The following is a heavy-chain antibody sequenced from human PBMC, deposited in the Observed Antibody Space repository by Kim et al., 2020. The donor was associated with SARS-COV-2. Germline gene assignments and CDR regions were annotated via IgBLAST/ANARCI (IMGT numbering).Heavy chain of an antibody. J-gene: IGHJ6*02. CDR3: ARARGDSRYYYYGMDV. CDR2: ISSSSSYI. Sequence: GGSLRLSCAASGFTFSSYSMNWVRQAPGKGLEWVSSISSSSSYIYYADSVKGRFTISRDNAKNSLYLQMNSLRAEDTAVYYCARARGDSRYYYYGMDVWGQGTTVTVSS. V-gene: IGHV3-21*01. CDR1: GFTFSSYS. D-gene: IGHD3-16*01.